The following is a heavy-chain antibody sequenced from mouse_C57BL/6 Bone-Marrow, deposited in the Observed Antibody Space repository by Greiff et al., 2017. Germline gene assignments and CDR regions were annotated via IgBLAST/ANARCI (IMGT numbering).Heavy chain of an antibody. CDR2: ISNGGCSP. V-gene: IGHV5-12*01. J-gene: IGHJ4*01. CDR3: VRLDAMDK. Sequence: EVKLVESGGGVVRPGGSLKLSCAASGFTFSDYYMYWVRQTPEKRLEWVAYISNGGCSPYYGDTVTGRFTLSRDNAKNTLFLQMSRLKSEDSAMYYCVRLDAMDKWGQGNSATVSA. CDR1: GFTFSDYY.